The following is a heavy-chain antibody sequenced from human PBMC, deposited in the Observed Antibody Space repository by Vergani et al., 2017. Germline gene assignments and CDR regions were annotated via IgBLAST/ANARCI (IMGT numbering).Heavy chain of an antibody. D-gene: IGHD3-22*01. Sequence: QLQLQESGPGLVKPSETLSLTCTVSGGSISSSSYYWGWIRQPPGKGREWIGSIYYSGSTYYNPSLKSRVTISVDTSKNQFSLKLSSVTAADTAVYYCAGDRMIVVVITPKAPDAFDIWGQGTMVTVSS. CDR2: IYYSGST. J-gene: IGHJ3*02. CDR1: GGSISSSSYY. CDR3: AGDRMIVVVITPKAPDAFDI. V-gene: IGHV4-39*07.